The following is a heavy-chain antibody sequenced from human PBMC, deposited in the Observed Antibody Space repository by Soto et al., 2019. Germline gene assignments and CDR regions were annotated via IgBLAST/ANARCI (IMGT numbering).Heavy chain of an antibody. CDR2: IWYDGSKK. D-gene: IGHD4-17*01. Sequence: QVQLVESGGGVVQPGKSLRLACAASGFSFSTYGMHWARQAPGKGLEWVAVIWYDGSKKYYADSVKGRFTISRDNSKNTLYLQMNSLRDEDTAVYYCARDLYGDKGGDDFWGQGTLVTVSS. J-gene: IGHJ4*02. CDR3: ARDLYGDKGGDDF. V-gene: IGHV3-33*01. CDR1: GFSFSTYG.